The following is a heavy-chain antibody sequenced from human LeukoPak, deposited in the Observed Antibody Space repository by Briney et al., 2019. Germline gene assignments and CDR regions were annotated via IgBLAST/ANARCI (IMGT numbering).Heavy chain of an antibody. Sequence: SETLSLTCTVSGGSISSSSYYWGWIRQPPGKGLEWIGSIYYSGSTYYNPSLKSRVTISVGTSKNQFSLKLSSVTAADTAVYYCARGRQVLDAFDIWGQGTMVTVSS. CDR2: IYYSGST. J-gene: IGHJ3*02. V-gene: IGHV4-39*07. CDR1: GGSISSSSYY. CDR3: ARGRQVLDAFDI. D-gene: IGHD1-14*01.